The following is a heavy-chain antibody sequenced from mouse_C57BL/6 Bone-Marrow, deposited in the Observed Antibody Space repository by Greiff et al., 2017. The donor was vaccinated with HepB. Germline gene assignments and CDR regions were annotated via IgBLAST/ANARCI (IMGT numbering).Heavy chain of an antibody. Sequence: QVQLQQPGAELVKPGASVKVSCKASGYTFTSYWMHWVKQRPGQGLQWIGRIHPSDSDTNYNQKFKGKATLTVDKSSSTAYMQLSSLTSEDSAVYYCATKSTVVATGDYWGQGTTLTVSS. J-gene: IGHJ2*01. CDR2: IHPSDSDT. CDR3: ATKSTVVATGDY. D-gene: IGHD1-1*01. V-gene: IGHV1-74*01. CDR1: GYTFTSYW.